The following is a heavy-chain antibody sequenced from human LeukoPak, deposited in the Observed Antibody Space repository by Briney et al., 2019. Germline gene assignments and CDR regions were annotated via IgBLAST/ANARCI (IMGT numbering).Heavy chain of an antibody. CDR2: IKNDGSTT. J-gene: IGHJ4*02. CDR3: ARAPSAVAGMLDY. Sequence: GGSLRLSCAASGFTFSGYWMHWVRQAPGKGLVWVSRIKNDGSTTSYADSVKGRFTISRDNAKNSLYLQMNSLRAEDTAVYYCARAPSAVAGMLDYWGQGTLVTVSS. D-gene: IGHD6-19*01. V-gene: IGHV3-74*01. CDR1: GFTFSGYW.